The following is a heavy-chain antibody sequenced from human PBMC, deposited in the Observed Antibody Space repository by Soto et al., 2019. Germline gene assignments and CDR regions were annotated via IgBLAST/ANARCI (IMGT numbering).Heavy chain of an antibody. D-gene: IGHD2-15*01. V-gene: IGHV4-59*01. CDR2: IYYSGST. J-gene: IGHJ4*02. CDR3: AREFKGDIVVVAAARGTYFDY. Sequence: SETLSLTCTVSGGYISSYYWSWIRQPPGKGLEWIGYIYYSGSTNYNPSLKSRVTISVDTSKNQFSLKLSSVTAADTAVYYCAREFKGDIVVVAAARGTYFDYWGQGTLVTVSS. CDR1: GGYISSYY.